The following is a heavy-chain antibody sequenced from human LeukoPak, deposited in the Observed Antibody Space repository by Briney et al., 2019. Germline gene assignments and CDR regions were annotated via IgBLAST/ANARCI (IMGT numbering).Heavy chain of an antibody. V-gene: IGHV3-74*01. CDR1: GFTLRNYW. Sequence: GGSLRLSCAASGFTLRNYWMHWVRQTPAKGLLWVSRINGDGTSATYAGYVKGRFTISGGNAENTLYLQMNSLRAEDTAVYYCARVAYCGGDCYSLDYYYMDVWGKGTTVTVSS. CDR2: INGDGTSA. CDR3: ARVAYCGGDCYSLDYYYMDV. D-gene: IGHD2-21*02. J-gene: IGHJ6*03.